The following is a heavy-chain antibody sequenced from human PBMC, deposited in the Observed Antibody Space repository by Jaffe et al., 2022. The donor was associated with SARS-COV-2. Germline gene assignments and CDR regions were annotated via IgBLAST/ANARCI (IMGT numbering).Heavy chain of an antibody. CDR1: GGSISSGGYY. CDR2: IYYSGST. CDR3: ARAATIFGVVITGGWFDP. V-gene: IGHV4-31*03. Sequence: QVQLQESGPGLVKPSQTLSLTCTVSGGSISSGGYYWSWIRQHPGKGLEWIGYIYYSGSTYYNPSLKSRVTISVDTSKNQFSLKLSSVTAADTAVYYCARAATIFGVVITGGWFDPWGQGTLVTVSS. J-gene: IGHJ5*02. D-gene: IGHD3-3*01.